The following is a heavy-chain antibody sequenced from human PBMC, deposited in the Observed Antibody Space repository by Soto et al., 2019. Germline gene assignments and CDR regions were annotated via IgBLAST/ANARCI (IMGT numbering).Heavy chain of an antibody. CDR1: GFTVSTNY. CDR2: IHSGGNT. Sequence: GSLRLSCAASGFTVSTNYMTWVRQAPGKGLEWVSVIHSGGNTYYADSVKGRFTISRDNSKNTLYLQINSLRAEDTAVYYCAGVPVAGGGHWGQGTLVNVLS. J-gene: IGHJ1*01. D-gene: IGHD3-16*01. CDR3: AGVPVAGGGH. V-gene: IGHV3-66*01.